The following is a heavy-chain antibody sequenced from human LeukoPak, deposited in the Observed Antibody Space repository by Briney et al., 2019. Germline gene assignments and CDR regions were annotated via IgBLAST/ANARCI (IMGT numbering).Heavy chain of an antibody. D-gene: IGHD3-22*01. CDR3: ARDDSRPYYYDSSGYVY. J-gene: IGHJ4*02. CDR2: INPNSGGT. CDR1: GYTFTGYY. V-gene: IGHV1-2*06. Sequence: ASVKVSCEASGYTFTGYYMHWVHQAPGHGLEWMGRINPNSGGTNYAQKFQGRVTMTRDTSISTAYMELSRLRSDDTAVYYCARDDSRPYYYDSSGYVYWGQGTLVTVSS.